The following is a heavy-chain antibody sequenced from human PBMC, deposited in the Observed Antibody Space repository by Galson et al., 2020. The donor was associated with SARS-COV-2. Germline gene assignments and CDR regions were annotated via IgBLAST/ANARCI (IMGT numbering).Heavy chain of an antibody. Sequence: ASETLSLTCTVSGGSISSGGYYWSWIRQHPGKGLEWIGYIYYSGSTYYNPSLKSRVTISVDTSKNQFSLKLSSVTAADTAVYYCARSQVLDTAMVIVQENASDIWGQGTMVTVSS. V-gene: IGHV4-31*03. D-gene: IGHD5-18*01. CDR3: ARSQVLDTAMVIVQENASDI. J-gene: IGHJ3*02. CDR2: IYYSGST. CDR1: GGSISSGGYY.